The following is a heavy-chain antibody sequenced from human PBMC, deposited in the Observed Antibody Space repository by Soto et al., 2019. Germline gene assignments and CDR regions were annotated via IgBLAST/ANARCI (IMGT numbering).Heavy chain of an antibody. J-gene: IGHJ4*02. CDR2: IIPILGIA. D-gene: IGHD6-19*01. CDR1: GGTFSSYT. Sequence: SVKVSWKASGGTFSSYTISWGRQAPGQGLEWMGRIIPILGIANYAQKFQGRVTITTATSTSTAYMELRSLRSDDTAVYYCARGGRWLGLFDYWGQGTLVTSPQ. V-gene: IGHV1-69*02. CDR3: ARGGRWLGLFDY.